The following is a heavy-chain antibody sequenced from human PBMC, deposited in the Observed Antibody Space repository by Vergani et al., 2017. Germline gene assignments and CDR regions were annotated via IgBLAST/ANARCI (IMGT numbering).Heavy chain of an antibody. CDR2: IYYSGST. CDR3: ANHNCPIVGAIGY. Sequence: QLQLQASGPGLVKPSETLSLTCTVSGGPISSSSYYWGWIRQTPGKGLEWIGNIYYSGSTYYNPTLKSRVTISVDTSKDQFSLKLSSVTAADTAVYYCANHNCPIVGAIGYWGQGTLVTVSS. J-gene: IGHJ4*02. D-gene: IGHD1-26*01. V-gene: IGHV4-39*01. CDR1: GGPISSSSYY.